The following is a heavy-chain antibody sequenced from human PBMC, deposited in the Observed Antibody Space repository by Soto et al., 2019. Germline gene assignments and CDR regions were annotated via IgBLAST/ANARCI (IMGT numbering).Heavy chain of an antibody. Sequence: PGGSLRLSCAASGFTFSSYAMSWFRQAPGKGLEWVSAISTSGGSTYHADSVKGRFTISRDNSKNTLSLQMNSLRAEDTAVYYCAKGRVDSSGWWNFDYWGQGTLVTVSS. CDR3: AKGRVDSSGWWNFDY. CDR2: ISTSGGST. CDR1: GFTFSSYA. V-gene: IGHV3-23*01. J-gene: IGHJ4*02. D-gene: IGHD6-19*01.